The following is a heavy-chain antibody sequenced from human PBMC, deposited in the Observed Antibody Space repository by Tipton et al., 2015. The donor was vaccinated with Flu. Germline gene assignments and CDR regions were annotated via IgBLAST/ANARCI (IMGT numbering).Heavy chain of an antibody. CDR3: ARDYGATDY. CDR1: GDSIASRYY. J-gene: IGHJ4*02. D-gene: IGHD4-17*01. V-gene: IGHV4-38-2*02. Sequence: TLSLTCSVSGDSIASRYYWGWIRQPPGGGLEWIGNAHRSGNPYYNPSLESRVTISVDTSKNQFSLKLSSVTAADTAVYYCARDYGATDYWGQGTLVTVSS. CDR2: AHRSGNP.